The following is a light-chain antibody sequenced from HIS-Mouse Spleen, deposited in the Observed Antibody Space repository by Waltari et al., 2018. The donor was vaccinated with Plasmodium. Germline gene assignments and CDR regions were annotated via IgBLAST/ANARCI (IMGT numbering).Light chain of an antibody. CDR1: SSDVGGYNY. Sequence: QSALTQPASVSGSPGQSITISCTGTSSDVGGYNYVSWYHQHPGKAPKLMIYDVSKRPSGVPDRFAGSKAGNTASLTISGLQAEDEADYYCCSYAGSYTWVFGGGTKLTVL. V-gene: IGLV2-11*01. J-gene: IGLJ3*02. CDR3: CSYAGSYTWV. CDR2: DVS.